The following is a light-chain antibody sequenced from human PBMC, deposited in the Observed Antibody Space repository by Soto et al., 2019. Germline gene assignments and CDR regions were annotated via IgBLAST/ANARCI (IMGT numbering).Light chain of an antibody. CDR3: QQRSNWPIT. CDR2: DAS. Sequence: EIVLTQSPGTLSLSPGERLTLSSRASQSVSRYLAWYQQKPGQAPRLLIYDASNRATGIPARFSGSGSGTDFTLTISRLEPEDFAVYYCQQRSNWPITFGQGTRLET. J-gene: IGKJ5*01. V-gene: IGKV3-11*01. CDR1: QSVSRY.